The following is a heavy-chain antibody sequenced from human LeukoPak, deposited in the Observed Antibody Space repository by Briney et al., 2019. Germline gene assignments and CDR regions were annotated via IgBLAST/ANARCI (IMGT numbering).Heavy chain of an antibody. CDR1: GYTFTGNY. J-gene: IGHJ4*02. CDR2: MNPNNGDT. V-gene: IGHV1-2*02. Sequence: ASVKASCKASGYTFTGNYMHWVRQAPGQGLEWMGWMNPNNGDTNYAQKFQGRVTMTRDTSITTAYMELTRLRSDDTAVYYCVRALPSAGWGQGTLVTVSS. D-gene: IGHD6-25*01. CDR3: VRALPSAG.